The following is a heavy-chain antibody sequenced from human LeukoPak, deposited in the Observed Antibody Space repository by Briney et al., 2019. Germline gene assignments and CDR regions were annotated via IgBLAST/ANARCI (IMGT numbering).Heavy chain of an antibody. J-gene: IGHJ6*02. CDR2: IDAGSGNT. Sequence: ASVKVSCKASGYTFTSYAVHWVRQAPGQRPEWIGWIDAGSGNTGCSQEFQGRVTITRDTSASTAYMELSSLTSEDTAVYYCARRGVTTQYSFYAMAVWGQGTTVTVSS. CDR1: GYTFTSYA. D-gene: IGHD2-21*02. V-gene: IGHV1-3*01. CDR3: ARRGVTTQYSFYAMAV.